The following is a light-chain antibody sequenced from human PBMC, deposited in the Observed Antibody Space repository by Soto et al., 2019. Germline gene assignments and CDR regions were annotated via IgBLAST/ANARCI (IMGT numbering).Light chain of an antibody. J-gene: IGKJ3*01. CDR3: QQYNRYLLT. CDR1: QSISRS. CDR2: DAS. V-gene: IGKV1-5*01. Sequence: DNQMTQSPSTLSASVGARVTITCRASQSISRSLAWYQQKQGKAPNLLIYDASSLESGVPSRFSGSGFGTECTITISSLQPDDFATYDCQQYNRYLLTFGPGTKVDI.